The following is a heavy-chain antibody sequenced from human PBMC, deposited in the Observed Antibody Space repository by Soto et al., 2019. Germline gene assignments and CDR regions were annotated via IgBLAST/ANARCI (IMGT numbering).Heavy chain of an antibody. V-gene: IGHV3-23*01. D-gene: IGHD1-26*01. CDR3: ARREIQGPIDY. CDR2: ISGSADST. CDR1: GFTFSSYS. Sequence: GGSLRLSCAASGFTFSSYSMSWVRQAPGKGLEWVSTISGSADSTYYADSVKGRFTISRDNSKNTLYLQMSSLTAVDTAVYYCARREIQGPIDYWGQGTLVTVSS. J-gene: IGHJ4*02.